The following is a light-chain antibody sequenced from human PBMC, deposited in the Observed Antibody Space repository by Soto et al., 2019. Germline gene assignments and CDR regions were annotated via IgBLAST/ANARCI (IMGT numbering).Light chain of an antibody. CDR1: QSVSNF. CDR2: DAS. V-gene: IGKV3-11*01. Sequence: EIVLTQSPATLSLSPGERASLTCRASQSVSNFLAWYQHKPGQAPRLLIYDASVRATGVPARFSGSGSGTDFSLTISSLEPEDFAIYYCQQRSIWPPWTFGQGTKVELK. J-gene: IGKJ1*01. CDR3: QQRSIWPPWT.